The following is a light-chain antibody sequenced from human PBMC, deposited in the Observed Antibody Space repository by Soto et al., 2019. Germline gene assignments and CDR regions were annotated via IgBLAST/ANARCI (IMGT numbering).Light chain of an antibody. CDR3: SSYTSSSTDV. Sequence: QSALTQPASVSGSPGQSITISCTGTSSDVVGYNYVSWYQQHPGKAPKLMIYDVSNRPSGVSNRFSGSKSGNTASLTISGLQAEDEADYYCSSYTSSSTDVFATGTKLTVL. CDR1: SSDVVGYNY. V-gene: IGLV2-14*01. J-gene: IGLJ1*01. CDR2: DVS.